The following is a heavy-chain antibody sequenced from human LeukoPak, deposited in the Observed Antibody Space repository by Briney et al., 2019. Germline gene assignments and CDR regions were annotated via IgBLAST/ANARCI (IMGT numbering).Heavy chain of an antibody. CDR1: GYTFTSYG. V-gene: IGHV1-18*01. Sequence: EASVKVSCKASGYTFTSYGISWVRQAPGQGLEWMGWISAYNGNTNYAQKFQGRVTMTRDTSTSTVYMELSSLRSEDTAVYYCARGLPVLRYFDWLLPNFDYWGQGTLVTVSS. CDR3: ARGLPVLRYFDWLLPNFDY. D-gene: IGHD3-9*01. CDR2: ISAYNGNT. J-gene: IGHJ4*02.